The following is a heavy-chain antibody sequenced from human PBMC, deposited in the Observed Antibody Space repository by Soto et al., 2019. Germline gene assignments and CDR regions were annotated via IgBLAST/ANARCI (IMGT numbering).Heavy chain of an antibody. CDR3: ARNGR. Sequence: EVQLVESGGGLVQPGGSLRLSCAASGFTFNTYWMSWVRQAPGKGLEWVANIKPDGSATDYVDSVKGRFTISRDNANNSLFPQVNSLRAEDTAVYYCARNGRWGHGTFVTVSS. J-gene: IGHJ4*01. V-gene: IGHV3-7*05. CDR2: IKPDGSAT. D-gene: IGHD2-8*01. CDR1: GFTFNTYW.